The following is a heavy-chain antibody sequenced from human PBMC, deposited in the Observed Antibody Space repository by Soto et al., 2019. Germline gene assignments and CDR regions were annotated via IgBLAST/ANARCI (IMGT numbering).Heavy chain of an antibody. CDR2: IKQDGSEE. D-gene: IGHD2-21*02. CDR1: GFTFSRYW. V-gene: IGHV3-7*05. J-gene: IGHJ4*02. Sequence: ESGGGLVQPGGSLRLSCAASGFTFSRYWMTWVRQAPGKGLEWVANIKQDGSEEHYVESVKGRFTISRDNAKNSVYLQMNSLRAEDTAVYYCARDPVRGGDLDSWGRGALVLVSS. CDR3: ARDPVRGGDLDS.